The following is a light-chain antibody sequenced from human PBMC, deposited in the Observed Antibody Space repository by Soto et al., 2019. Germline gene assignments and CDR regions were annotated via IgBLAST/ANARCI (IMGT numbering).Light chain of an antibody. CDR2: DVS. J-gene: IGLJ3*02. Sequence: QSALTQPRSVSGSPGQSVTISCTGTSSDVGGYNYVSWYQQYPGKAPKLIIYDVSKRPSGVPDRFSGSKSGNTASLTISGLQAEDEADYYCCSYAGSYTLWVFGGGTNVTVL. CDR3: CSYAGSYTLWV. CDR1: SSDVGGYNY. V-gene: IGLV2-11*01.